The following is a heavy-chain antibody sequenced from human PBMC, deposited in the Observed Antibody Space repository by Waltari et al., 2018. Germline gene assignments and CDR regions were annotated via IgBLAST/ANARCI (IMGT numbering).Heavy chain of an antibody. D-gene: IGHD6-19*01. CDR3: AKSTSSRFQDFDY. J-gene: IGHJ4*02. V-gene: IGHV1-69*05. Sequence: SSWGRQAPGQGLEWMGGIIPIFGTANYAQKFQGRVTITTDESTSTAYMELSSLRSEDTAVYYCAKSTSSRFQDFDYWGQGTLVTVSS. CDR2: IIPIFGTA.